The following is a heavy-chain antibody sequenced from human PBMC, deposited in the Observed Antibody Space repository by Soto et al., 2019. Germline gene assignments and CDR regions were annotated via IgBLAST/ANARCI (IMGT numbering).Heavy chain of an antibody. CDR2: IYYSGST. J-gene: IGHJ5*02. CDR3: ARIGPGWFDP. CDR1: GGSISSGGYY. Sequence: PSETLSLTCTVSGGSISSGGYYWSWIRQHPGKGLEWIGYIYYSGSTYYNPSLKSRVTISVDTSKNQFSLKLSSVTAADTAVYYCARIGPGWFDPWGQGTLVTVSS. V-gene: IGHV4-31*03. D-gene: IGHD7-27*01.